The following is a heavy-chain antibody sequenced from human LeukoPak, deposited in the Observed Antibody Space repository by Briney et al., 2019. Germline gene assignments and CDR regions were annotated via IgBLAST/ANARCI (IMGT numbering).Heavy chain of an antibody. CDR2: MYTSGST. Sequence: PSETLSLTCTVSGGPMSSYYWTWIRQPAGKGLEWIGRMYTSGSTNYNPSLKSRVTMSIDTSKKQFSLRLHSVTAADTAVYYCARHIDNGWYAYWGQGTLVTVSS. J-gene: IGHJ4*02. V-gene: IGHV4-4*07. D-gene: IGHD6-19*01. CDR1: GGPMSSYY. CDR3: ARHIDNGWYAY.